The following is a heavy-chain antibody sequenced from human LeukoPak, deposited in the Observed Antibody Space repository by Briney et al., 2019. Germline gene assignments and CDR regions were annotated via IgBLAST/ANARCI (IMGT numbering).Heavy chain of an antibody. CDR3: ARDRDPHGVDV. J-gene: IGHJ6*02. CDR1: GGSISSGDYY. CDR2: IYYSGST. D-gene: IGHD3-10*01. V-gene: IGHV4-30-4*01. Sequence: SQTLSLTCTVSGGSISSGDYYWSWIRQPPGKGLEWIGYIYYSGSTNYNPSLKSRVTISVDTSKNQFSLKLSSVTAADTAVYYCARDRDPHGVDVWGQGTTVTVSS.